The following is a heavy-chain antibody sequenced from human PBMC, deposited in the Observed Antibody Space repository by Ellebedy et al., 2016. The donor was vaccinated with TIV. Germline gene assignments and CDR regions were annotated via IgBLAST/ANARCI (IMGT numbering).Heavy chain of an antibody. V-gene: IGHV3-30*03. CDR2: ISYDGSNK. J-gene: IGHJ4*02. D-gene: IGHD3-10*01. CDR1: GFTFSRYD. CDR3: AGGELLSLFDY. Sequence: GGSLRLXXAASGFTFSRYDMHWVRQAPGKGLEYVAFISYDGSNKDYVDSVKGRFTISRDNSKNTVYLQMNSLRAEDTAVYYCAGGELLSLFDYWGQGTLVTVSS.